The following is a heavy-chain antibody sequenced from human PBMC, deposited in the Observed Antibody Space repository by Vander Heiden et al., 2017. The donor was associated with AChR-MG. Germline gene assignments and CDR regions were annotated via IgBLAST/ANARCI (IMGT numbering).Heavy chain of an antibody. V-gene: IGHV1-69*06. CDR3: ARGRRVADTWIQLWGPDYFDY. CDR1: GGTFSSYA. D-gene: IGHD5-18*01. CDR2: LIPIFGTA. Sequence: QVQLVQSGAEVKKPGSSVKVSCKAAGGTFSSYAIGWVRQAPGQGLEWRGGLIPIFGTANYEQKFQGRVTITADKSTSTAYMELSSLRSEDTAVYYCARGRRVADTWIQLWGPDYFDYWGQGTLVTVSS. J-gene: IGHJ4*02.